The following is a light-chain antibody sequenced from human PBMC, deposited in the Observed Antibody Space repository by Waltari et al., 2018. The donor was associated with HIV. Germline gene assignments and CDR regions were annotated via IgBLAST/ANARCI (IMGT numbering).Light chain of an antibody. J-gene: IGLJ2*01. CDR1: SSNIGSTY. V-gene: IGLV1-47*01. CDR3: ATWDNSLGTFI. CDR2: RNN. Sequence: QSMLTQPPSASGTPGQRVTISCSGSSSNIGSTYVYWYQQVPGTAPKLLIYRNNQRPSGAPDRFSGSKSGTAASLAISGLRSEDEADYYCATWDNSLGTFIFGGGTRLTVL.